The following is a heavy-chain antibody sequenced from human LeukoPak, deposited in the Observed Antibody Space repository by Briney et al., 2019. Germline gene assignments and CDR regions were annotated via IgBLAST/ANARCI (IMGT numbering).Heavy chain of an antibody. CDR2: IYNSGST. J-gene: IGHJ6*02. D-gene: IGHD3-10*01. CDR1: GGSISSYY. V-gene: IGHV4-59*12. CDR3: ARGSGRYFFYGMDV. Sequence: SETLSLTCTVSGGSISSYYWSWIRQPPGKGLEWIAYIYNSGSTNYNPSLRSRVTISVDTSKNQFSLSLSSVTAADTAVYYCARGSGRYFFYGMDVWGQGTTVTVSS.